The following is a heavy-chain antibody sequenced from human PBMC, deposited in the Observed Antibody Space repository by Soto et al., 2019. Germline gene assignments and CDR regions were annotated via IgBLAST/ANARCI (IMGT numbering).Heavy chain of an antibody. V-gene: IGHV3-23*01. CDR3: AKLWSGYYRDY. Sequence: GGSLRLSCAASGFTFSDHYMDWVRQAPGKGLEWVSAISGSGGSTYYADSVKGRFTISRDNSKNTLYLQMNSLRAEDTAVYYCAKLWSGYYRDYWGQGTLVTVSS. CDR1: GFTFSDHY. D-gene: IGHD3-3*01. J-gene: IGHJ4*02. CDR2: ISGSGGST.